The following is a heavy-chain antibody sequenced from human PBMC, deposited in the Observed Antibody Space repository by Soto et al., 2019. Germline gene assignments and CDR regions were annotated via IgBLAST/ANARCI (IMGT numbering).Heavy chain of an antibody. D-gene: IGHD3-22*01. V-gene: IGHV3-23*01. CDR1: GFTFSSYA. CDR2: ISGSGVST. CDR3: AKSPGMYDYDGCGYYHYDY. Sequence: EVQMLESAGGLAQPGGSLRLSCAASGFTFSSYAMSWVRQAPGKGLERVSAISGSGVSTYYTDSVKCRFTISRDNSENTLYLQMNSLRGENTAVYYCAKSPGMYDYDGCGYYHYDYWGQGTLVTVSS. J-gene: IGHJ4*02.